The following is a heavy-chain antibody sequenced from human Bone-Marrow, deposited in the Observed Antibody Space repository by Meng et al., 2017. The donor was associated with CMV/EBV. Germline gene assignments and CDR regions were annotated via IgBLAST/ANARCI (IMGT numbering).Heavy chain of an antibody. CDR2: INPSGGST. D-gene: IGHD3-22*01. CDR3: AREPLQSNYYDSSHPGFDY. Sequence: ASVKVSCKASGYTFTSYYMHWVRQASGQGLEWMGIINPSGGSTSYAQKFQGRVTMTRDTSTSTVYMELSSLRSEDTAVYYCAREPLQSNYYDSSHPGFDYWGQGTRVTVYS. J-gene: IGHJ4*02. V-gene: IGHV1-46*01. CDR1: GYTFTSYY.